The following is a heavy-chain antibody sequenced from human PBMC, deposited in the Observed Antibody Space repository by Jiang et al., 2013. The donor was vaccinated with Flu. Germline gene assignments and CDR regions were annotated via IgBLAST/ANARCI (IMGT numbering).Heavy chain of an antibody. CDR2: IYPGDSDT. CDR1: GYSFTSYW. CDR3: ARQTKDYYGSGPRHAFDI. Sequence: ISCKGSGYSFTSYWIGWVRQMPGKGLEWMGIIYPGDSDTRYSPSFQGQVTISADKSISTAYLQWSSLKASDTAMYYCARQTKDYYGSGPRHAFDIWGQGTMVTVSS. D-gene: IGHD3-10*01. J-gene: IGHJ3*02. V-gene: IGHV5-51*01.